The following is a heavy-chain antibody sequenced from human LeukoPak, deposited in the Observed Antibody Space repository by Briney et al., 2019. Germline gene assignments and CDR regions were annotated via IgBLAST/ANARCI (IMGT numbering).Heavy chain of an antibody. D-gene: IGHD1-26*01. J-gene: IGHJ4*02. Sequence: GGSLRLSCVGSGFTFTDYALSWVRQAPGKGLEWVSAVTDSGGDTLYADSVRGRFTIYRDNLRNILYLQMHDLRVDDTAVYFCAKDGAQPGFFFDSWGQGALVTVSS. V-gene: IGHV3-23*01. CDR3: AKDGAQPGFFFDS. CDR2: VTDSGGDT. CDR1: GFTFTDYA.